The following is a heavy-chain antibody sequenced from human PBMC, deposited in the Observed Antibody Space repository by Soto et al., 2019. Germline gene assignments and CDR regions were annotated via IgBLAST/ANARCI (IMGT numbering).Heavy chain of an antibody. CDR1: GFTFSNYA. CDR3: AKDKLDCRGGSCYSPRDHAFAI. J-gene: IGHJ3*02. CDR2: ISDNGGST. D-gene: IGHD2-15*01. V-gene: IGHV3-23*01. Sequence: GGSLRLSCAASGFTFSNYAMSWVRQAPGKGLEWVSSISDNGGSTYYADSVKGRFTISRDNSKNTLYLQMNSLRAEDTAVYYCAKDKLDCRGGSCYSPRDHAFAIWGQGTMVTVSS.